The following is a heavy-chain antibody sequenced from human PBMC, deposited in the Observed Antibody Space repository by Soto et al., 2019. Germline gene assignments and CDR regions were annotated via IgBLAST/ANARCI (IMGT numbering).Heavy chain of an antibody. V-gene: IGHV1-18*01. CDR2: ISAYNGNT. Sequence: ASVKVSCKASGYTFTSYGISWVRQAPGQGLEWMGWISAYNGNTNYAQKLQGRVTMTTDTSTSTAYMELRSLRSDDTAVYYCARDQWELLSGYYYYGMDVWGQGTTVTVFS. CDR1: GYTFTSYG. J-gene: IGHJ6*02. CDR3: ARDQWELLSGYYYYGMDV. D-gene: IGHD1-26*01.